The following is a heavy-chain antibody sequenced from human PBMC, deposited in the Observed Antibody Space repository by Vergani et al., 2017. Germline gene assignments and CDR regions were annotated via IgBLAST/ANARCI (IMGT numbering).Heavy chain of an antibody. CDR3: TPSLVILGATRG. J-gene: IGHJ4*02. CDR2: IKSKTDGGTT. D-gene: IGHD1-26*01. CDR1: GFTFSNAW. Sequence: EVQLVESGGGLVKPGGSLRLSCAASGFTFSNAWMSWVRQAPGKGLEWVGRIKSKTDGGTTDYAAPVKGRFTISRDDSKNTLYLQMNSLKTEDTAVYYCTPSLVILGATRGWGQGTLVTVSS. V-gene: IGHV3-15*01.